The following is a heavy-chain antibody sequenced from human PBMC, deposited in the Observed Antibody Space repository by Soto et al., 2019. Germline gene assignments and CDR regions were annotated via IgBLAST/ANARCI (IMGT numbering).Heavy chain of an antibody. J-gene: IGHJ6*02. CDR1: GGTFSSYA. CDR3: ARFSGGSYNTYYFYYGMDV. V-gene: IGHV1-69*06. CDR2: IIPIFGTA. Sequence: GASVKVSCKASGGTFSSYAISWVRQAPGQGLEWMGGIIPIFGTANYAQKFQGRVTITADKSTSTAYMELRSLRSDDTAVYYCARFSGGSYNTYYFYYGMDVWGQGTTVTVSS. D-gene: IGHD2-15*01.